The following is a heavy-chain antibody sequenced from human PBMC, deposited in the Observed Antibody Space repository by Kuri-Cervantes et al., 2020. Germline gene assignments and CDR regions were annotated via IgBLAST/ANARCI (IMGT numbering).Heavy chain of an antibody. CDR1: GFTFSSYW. J-gene: IGHJ4*02. V-gene: IGHV3-74*01. Sequence: GESLKISCAASGFTFSSYWMHWVRQAPGKGLVWVSRINSDGSSTSYADSVKGRFTISRDNAKNTLYLQMNSLRAEDTAVYYCARVAGGATLNAAYWGQGTLVTVS. CDR3: ARVAGGATLNAAY. D-gene: IGHD1-26*01. CDR2: INSDGSST.